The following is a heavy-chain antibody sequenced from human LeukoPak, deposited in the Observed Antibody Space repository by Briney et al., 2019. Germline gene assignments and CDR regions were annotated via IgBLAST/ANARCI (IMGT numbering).Heavy chain of an antibody. V-gene: IGHV1-2*02. J-gene: IGHJ4*02. CDR3: ARDSGGGNYDYVWGSYTYPHYFDY. Sequence: GASVTVSCKASGYTFTGYYMHWVRQAPGQGLEWMEWINPNSGGTNYAQKFQGRVTMTRDTSISTAYMELSRLRSDDTAVYYCARDSGGGNYDYVWGSYTYPHYFDYWGQGTLVTVSS. D-gene: IGHD3-16*01. CDR2: INPNSGGT. CDR1: GYTFTGYY.